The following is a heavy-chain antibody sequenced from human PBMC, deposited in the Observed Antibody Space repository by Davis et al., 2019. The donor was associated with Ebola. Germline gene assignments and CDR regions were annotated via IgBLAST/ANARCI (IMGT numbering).Heavy chain of an antibody. V-gene: IGHV1-18*01. D-gene: IGHD2-8*01. CDR3: ARKVYAIVPYYYYGMDV. Sequence: ASVKVSCKASGGTFSSYAISWVRQAPGQGLEWMGWISAYNGYTKYAQKFQGRVTMTTDTSTSTAYMELRSLRSDDTAVYYCARKVYAIVPYYYYGMDVWGQGTTVTVSS. CDR1: GGTFSSYA. J-gene: IGHJ6*02. CDR2: ISAYNGYT.